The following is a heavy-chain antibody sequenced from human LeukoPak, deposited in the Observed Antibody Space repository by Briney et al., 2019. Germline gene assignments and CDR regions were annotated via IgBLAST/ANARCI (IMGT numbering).Heavy chain of an antibody. Sequence: ASVKVSCKASGYTFTSYAMNWVRQAPGQGLEWMGWINTNTGNPTYAQGFTGRFVFSLDTSVSTAYLQISSLKAEDTAVYYCARAFLVSYYYDSSGYPVDYWGQGTLVTVSS. CDR3: ARAFLVSYYYDSSGYPVDY. V-gene: IGHV7-4-1*02. J-gene: IGHJ4*02. CDR2: INTNTGNP. D-gene: IGHD3-22*01. CDR1: GYTFTSYA.